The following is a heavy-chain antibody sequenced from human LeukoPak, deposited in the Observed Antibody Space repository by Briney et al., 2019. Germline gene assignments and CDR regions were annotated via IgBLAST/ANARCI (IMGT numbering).Heavy chain of an antibody. CDR2: IYYSGST. CDR3: ARMGVYYYYYYMDV. D-gene: IGHD2-8*01. Sequence: SETLSLTRTVPGGSISSYYWSWIRQPPGKGLEWIGYIYYSGSTNYNPSLKSRVTISVDTSKNQFSLKLSSVTAADTAVYYCARMGVYYYYYYMDVWGKGTTVTVSS. V-gene: IGHV4-59*01. CDR1: GGSISSYY. J-gene: IGHJ6*03.